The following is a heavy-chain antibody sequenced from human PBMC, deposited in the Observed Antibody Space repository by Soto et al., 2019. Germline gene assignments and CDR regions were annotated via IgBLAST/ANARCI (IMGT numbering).Heavy chain of an antibody. CDR2: ISYDGSNK. V-gene: IGHV3-30*18. D-gene: IGHD3-22*01. CDR1: GFTFSSYG. CDR3: AKGTPFYSSGYYHFDY. Sequence: GGSLRLSCAASGFTFSSYGMHWVRQAPGKGLEWVAVISYDGSNKYYADSVKGRFTISRDNSKNTLYLQMNSLRAEDTAVYYCAKGTPFYSSGYYHFDYWGQGTLVTVSS. J-gene: IGHJ4*02.